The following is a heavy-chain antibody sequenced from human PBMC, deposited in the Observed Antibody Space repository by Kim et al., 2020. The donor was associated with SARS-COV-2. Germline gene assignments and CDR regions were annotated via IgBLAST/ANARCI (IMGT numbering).Heavy chain of an antibody. Sequence: LKSRVTISVDTSKNQFSLKLSSVTAADTAVYYCARDSGPYYYDSSGYYDYWGQGTLVTVSS. V-gene: IGHV4-59*01. J-gene: IGHJ4*02. D-gene: IGHD3-22*01. CDR3: ARDSGPYYYDSSGYYDY.